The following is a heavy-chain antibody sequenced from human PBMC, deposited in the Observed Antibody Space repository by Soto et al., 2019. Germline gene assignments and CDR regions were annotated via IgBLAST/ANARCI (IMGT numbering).Heavy chain of an antibody. CDR1: GFTFSSYG. Sequence: QVQLVESGGGVVQPGRSLRLSCAASGFTFSSYGMHWVRQAPGKGLEWVAVIWYDGSNKYYADSVKGRFTISRDNSKNTLYLQMNSLRAEDTAVYYCARVRSDRARYDYWGQGTLVTVSS. V-gene: IGHV3-33*01. J-gene: IGHJ4*02. CDR2: IWYDGSNK. CDR3: ARVRSDRARYDY. D-gene: IGHD5-18*01.